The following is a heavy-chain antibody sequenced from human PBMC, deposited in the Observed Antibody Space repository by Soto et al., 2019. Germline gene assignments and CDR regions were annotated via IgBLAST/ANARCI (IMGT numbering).Heavy chain of an antibody. CDR2: ISAYNGDT. D-gene: IGHD3-3*01. J-gene: IGHJ4*02. Sequence: QIQLVQSGAEVRKPGASVKVSCKASGYTFKSYGISWVRQTAGQGLEWLGWISAYNGDTKYAQNLQGRVSSTTDATTSSAYMELRSLRSDDTAVYYCARYFWSGQLPYYFDYWGQGTLVTVSS. V-gene: IGHV1-18*01. CDR1: GYTFKSYG. CDR3: ARYFWSGQLPYYFDY.